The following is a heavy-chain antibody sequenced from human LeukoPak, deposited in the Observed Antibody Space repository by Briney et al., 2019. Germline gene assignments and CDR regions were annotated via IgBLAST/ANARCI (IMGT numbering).Heavy chain of an antibody. J-gene: IGHJ4*02. CDR3: ARGEFEPNLFDY. V-gene: IGHV1-69*05. CDR2: IIPIFGTA. D-gene: IGHD1-14*01. CDR1: GGTFSSYA. Sequence: SVKVSCKAYGGTFSSYAISWVRQAPGQGLEWMGRIIPIFGTANYAQKFQGRVTITTDESTSTAYMELSSLRSEDTAVYYCARGEFEPNLFDYWGQGTLVTVSS.